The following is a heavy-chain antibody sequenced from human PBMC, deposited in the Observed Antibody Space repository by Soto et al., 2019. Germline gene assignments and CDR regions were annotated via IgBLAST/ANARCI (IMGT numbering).Heavy chain of an antibody. J-gene: IGHJ6*02. CDR2: IIPIFGTA. D-gene: IGHD2-8*01. CDR3: ASRAPYCTNGVCWEEQPSNQGAYYYYGMDV. V-gene: IGHV1-69*13. Sequence: SVKVSCKASGGTFSSYAISWVRQAPGQGLEWMGGIIPIFGTANYAQKFQGRVTITADESTSTAYMELSSLRSEDTAVYYCASRAPYCTNGVCWEEQPSNQGAYYYYGMDVWGQGTTVTVSS. CDR1: GGTFSSYA.